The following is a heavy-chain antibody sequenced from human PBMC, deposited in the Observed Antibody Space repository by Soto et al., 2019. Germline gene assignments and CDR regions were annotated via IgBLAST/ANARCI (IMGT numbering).Heavy chain of an antibody. J-gene: IGHJ4*02. CDR2: INAGNGNT. CDR1: GYTFTSYA. D-gene: IGHD6-13*01. CDR3: ARGGYSSSWYERAIDY. Sequence: GSVKVSCKASGYTFTSYAMHWVRQAPGQRLEWMGWINAGNGNTKYSQKFQGRVTITRDTSASTAYMELSSLRSEDTAVYYCARGGYSSSWYERAIDYWGQGTLVTVS. V-gene: IGHV1-3*01.